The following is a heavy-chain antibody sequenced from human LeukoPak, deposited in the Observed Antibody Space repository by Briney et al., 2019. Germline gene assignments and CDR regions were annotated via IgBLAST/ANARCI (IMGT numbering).Heavy chain of an antibody. Sequence: SEILSLTCTVSGASISSGSYYWSWIRQPAGKGLEWIGRVFTSGSTAYNPFLKSRVTMSLDTSKNQFSLKLSSVTAADTALYYCARTNDYSSSMGFDYWGQGTLVTVSS. V-gene: IGHV4-61*02. CDR2: VFTSGST. CDR1: GASISSGSYY. J-gene: IGHJ4*02. D-gene: IGHD6-6*01. CDR3: ARTNDYSSSMGFDY.